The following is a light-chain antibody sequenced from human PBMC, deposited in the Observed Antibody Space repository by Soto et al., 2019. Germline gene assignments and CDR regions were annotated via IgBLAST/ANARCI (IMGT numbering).Light chain of an antibody. Sequence: DIQLTQSPCSLSAPVGDRVTITCRTSQNINNFLTWYRQRPGEAPELLIYGASGLGGGVPTRFSGSGSGTDFTLTISGLQPEDSATYYCQQPCRTPPLTLGQGT. V-gene: IGKV1-39*01. CDR2: GAS. J-gene: IGKJ1*01. CDR3: QQPCRTPPLT. CDR1: QNINNF.